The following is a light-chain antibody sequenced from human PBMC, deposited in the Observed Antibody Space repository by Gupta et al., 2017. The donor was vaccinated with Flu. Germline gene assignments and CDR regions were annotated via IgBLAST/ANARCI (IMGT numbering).Light chain of an antibody. J-gene: IGLJ3*02. CDR3: AAWDDSLSGWV. Sequence: GSSSNIGSNYVYWYQPLPGTAPKLPIYRNNRPSGVPDRFSGSKSGTSAALAISGPRSEDEAEYYCAAWDDSLSGWVFGGGTKLTVL. CDR1: SSNIGSNY. V-gene: IGLV1-47*01. CDR2: RNN.